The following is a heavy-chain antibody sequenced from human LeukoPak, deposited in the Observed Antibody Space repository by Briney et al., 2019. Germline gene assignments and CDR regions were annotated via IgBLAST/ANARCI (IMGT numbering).Heavy chain of an antibody. CDR2: ISRDGDNE. J-gene: IGHJ4*02. D-gene: IGHD2-8*01. Sequence: GGSLRLSCAASGLTFSSHWMHWVRQAPGKGLEWVALISRDGDNEYYADSVKGRFTISRDNSKNTLSLQVNTLRVEDTAVYYCATDKYCTPSDCLHGRFYFDNWGQGTLVTVSS. CDR1: GLTFSSHW. CDR3: ATDKYCTPSDCLHGRFYFDN. V-gene: IGHV3-30*01.